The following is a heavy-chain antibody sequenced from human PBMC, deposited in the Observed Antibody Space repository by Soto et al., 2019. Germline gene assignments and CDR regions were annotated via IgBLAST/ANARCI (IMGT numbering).Heavy chain of an antibody. J-gene: IGHJ6*02. V-gene: IGHV3-30*03. Sequence: QVQLVEAGGGVVQPGRSLRLSCGASGFTFNSHGMHWVRQAPGKGLEWVAVISYEGSNNFYAESVKGRFTISRDNSKNTLYLQMNSRRREDTAVDYCARGAEYQLLARDYFYGMDVWGQGTTVTVSS. CDR1: GFTFNSHG. CDR3: ARGAEYQLLARDYFYGMDV. D-gene: IGHD2-2*01. CDR2: ISYEGSNN.